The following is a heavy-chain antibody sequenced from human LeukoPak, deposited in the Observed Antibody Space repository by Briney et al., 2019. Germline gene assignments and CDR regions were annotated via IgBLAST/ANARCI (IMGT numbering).Heavy chain of an antibody. Sequence: SVKVSCKASGGTFSTYGISWVRQAPGQGLEWMGRIIPRLSTSNYAQKFQGRVTITTDESTSTAYMELSSLRSEDTAVYYCARDPHSGYDRLFDAFDIWGQGTMVTVSS. J-gene: IGHJ3*02. V-gene: IGHV1-69*11. D-gene: IGHD5-12*01. CDR2: IIPRLSTS. CDR1: GGTFSTYG. CDR3: ARDPHSGYDRLFDAFDI.